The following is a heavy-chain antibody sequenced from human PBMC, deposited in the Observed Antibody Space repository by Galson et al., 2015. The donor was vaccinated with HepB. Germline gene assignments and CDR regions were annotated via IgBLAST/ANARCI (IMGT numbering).Heavy chain of an antibody. J-gene: IGHJ3*02. D-gene: IGHD3-9*01. V-gene: IGHV1-46*04. CDR1: GYTFTSYY. CDR3: ARSSLYYDSLTGYYTDLGAFDI. CDR2: LNPSGGST. Sequence: SVKVSCKASGYTFTSYYMHWVRQAPGQGLEWMGILNPSGGSTSYAQKLQGRVTMSRDTSTSTVYMELRSLRSEDTAVYYCARSSLYYDSLTGYYTDLGAFDIWGQGTMVTVSS.